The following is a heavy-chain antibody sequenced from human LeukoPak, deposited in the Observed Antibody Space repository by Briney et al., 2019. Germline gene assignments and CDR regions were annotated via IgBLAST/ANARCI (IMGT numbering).Heavy chain of an antibody. Sequence: GGSLRLSCAASGFTFSNYYMSWIRQAPGKGLEWVSYISSSGSTIYYADSVKGRFTISRDNAKNSLYLQMNSLRAEDTAVYYCARGWELVWFGELPSGWFDPWGQGTLVTVSS. D-gene: IGHD3-10*01. CDR3: ARGWELVWFGELPSGWFDP. J-gene: IGHJ5*02. CDR2: ISSSGSTI. V-gene: IGHV3-11*04. CDR1: GFTFSNYY.